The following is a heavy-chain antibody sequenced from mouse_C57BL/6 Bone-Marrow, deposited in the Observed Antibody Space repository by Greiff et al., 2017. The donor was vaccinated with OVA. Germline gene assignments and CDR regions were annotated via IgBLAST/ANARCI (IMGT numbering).Heavy chain of an antibody. CDR3: ARGELGRWYFDV. Sequence: EVHLVESGGDLVKPGGSLKLSCAASGFTFSSYGMSWVRQTPDKRLEWVATISSGGSYTYYPDSVTGRFTISRDNAKNTLYLQMSSLKSEDTAMYYCARGELGRWYFDVWGTGTTVTVSS. CDR1: GFTFSSYG. D-gene: IGHD4-1*01. CDR2: ISSGGSYT. J-gene: IGHJ1*03. V-gene: IGHV5-6*01.